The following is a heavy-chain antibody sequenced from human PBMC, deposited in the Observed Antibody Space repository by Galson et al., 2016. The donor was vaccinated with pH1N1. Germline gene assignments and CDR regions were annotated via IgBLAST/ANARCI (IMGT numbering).Heavy chain of an antibody. CDR2: IYAGDSDA. V-gene: IGHV5-51*01. CDR3: ARQHEGALDV. J-gene: IGHJ6*02. Sequence: QSGAEVKKPGESLKISCKASGYSFTTHWIGWVRQMPGKGLEWMGIIYAGDSDARYSPSLKGQVSFSVDKSITTADLQWRSLKAADTAIYYCARQHEGALDVRGQGTTVTGSS. CDR1: GYSFTTHW.